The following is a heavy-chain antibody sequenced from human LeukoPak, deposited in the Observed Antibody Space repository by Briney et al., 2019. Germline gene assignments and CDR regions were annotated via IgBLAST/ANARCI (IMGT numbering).Heavy chain of an antibody. CDR2: MNPNSGNT. Sequence: ASVKVSCKASGYTFTSYDINWVRQATGQGLEWMGWMNPNSGNTGYAQKFQGRVTMTRNTSISTAYMGLSSLRSEDAAVYYCARGITMVQGVPIGYWGQGTLVTVSS. CDR1: GYTFTSYD. CDR3: ARGITMVQGVPIGY. D-gene: IGHD3-10*01. J-gene: IGHJ4*02. V-gene: IGHV1-8*01.